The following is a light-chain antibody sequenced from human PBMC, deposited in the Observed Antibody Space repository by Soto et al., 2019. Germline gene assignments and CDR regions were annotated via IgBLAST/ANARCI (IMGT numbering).Light chain of an antibody. CDR1: NSDVGGYNY. V-gene: IGLV2-14*01. CDR3: SSYTRTTTLV. Sequence: QSVLTQPASVSGSPGQSITISCTGTNSDVGGYNYVSWYQQHPGKAPELMIYEVSHRPSGVSNRFSGSKSDNTASLTISGLQAEDEADYYCSSYTRTTTLVFGGGTKLTVL. J-gene: IGLJ2*01. CDR2: EVS.